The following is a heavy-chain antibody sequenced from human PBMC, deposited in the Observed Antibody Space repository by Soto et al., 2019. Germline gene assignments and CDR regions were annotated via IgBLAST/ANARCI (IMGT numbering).Heavy chain of an antibody. Sequence: SATVSLTCTVSGGSISSGDYYWSWIRQPPGKGLEWIGYIYYSGSTYYNPSLKSRVTISVDTSKNQFSLKLSSVTAADTAVYYCARNYYGSGSYSAPFDYWGQGTLVTVSS. CDR2: IYYSGST. CDR1: GGSISSGDYY. V-gene: IGHV4-30-4*01. D-gene: IGHD3-10*01. J-gene: IGHJ4*02. CDR3: ARNYYGSGSYSAPFDY.